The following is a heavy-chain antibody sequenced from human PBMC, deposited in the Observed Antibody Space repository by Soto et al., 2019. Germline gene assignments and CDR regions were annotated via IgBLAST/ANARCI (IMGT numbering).Heavy chain of an antibody. Sequence: GGSLRLSCAASGFTFSSYGMHWVRQAPGKGLEWVAVIWYDGSNKYYADSVKGRFTISRDNSKNTLYLQMNSLRAEDTAVYYCARDLDNWNSVPYYFDYWGQGTLVTAPQ. D-gene: IGHD1-7*01. CDR3: ARDLDNWNSVPYYFDY. CDR1: GFTFSSYG. J-gene: IGHJ4*02. CDR2: IWYDGSNK. V-gene: IGHV3-33*01.